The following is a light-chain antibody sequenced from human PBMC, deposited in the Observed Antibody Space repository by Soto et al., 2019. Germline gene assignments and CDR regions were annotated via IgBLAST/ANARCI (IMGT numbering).Light chain of an antibody. CDR2: KAS. CDR1: QSMSAR. Sequence: DMQVTQSPSTLSASVGDRVTITCRASQSMSARLAWYQQKPGKAPKLLIYKASTLESGVPSRFSGSGSGTEFTLTISSLQPDDFATYYCQQYSSWTFGQGTKVDIK. CDR3: QQYSSWT. J-gene: IGKJ1*01. V-gene: IGKV1-5*03.